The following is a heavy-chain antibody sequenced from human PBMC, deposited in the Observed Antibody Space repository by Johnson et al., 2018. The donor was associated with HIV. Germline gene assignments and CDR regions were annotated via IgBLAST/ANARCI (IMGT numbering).Heavy chain of an antibody. J-gene: IGHJ3*02. Sequence: VQLVESGGGLVQPGESLRLSCAASGFTVSSNYMSWVRQAPGKGLEWVSVIYSGGSTYDADSVKGRFTISRDNSKNMLYLQMNSLRAEDTAVYYCARGYSGSDDAFDIWGQGTMVTVSS. D-gene: IGHD1-26*01. CDR2: IYSGGST. V-gene: IGHV3-66*01. CDR3: ARGYSGSDDAFDI. CDR1: GFTVSSNY.